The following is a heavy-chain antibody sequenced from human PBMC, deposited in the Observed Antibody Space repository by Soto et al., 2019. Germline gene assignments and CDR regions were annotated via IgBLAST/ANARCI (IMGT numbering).Heavy chain of an antibody. D-gene: IGHD2-2*01. CDR3: AREGYCSSTSCQLPTDY. CDR1: GFTFSSYA. Sequence: QVQLVESGGGVVQPGRSLRLSCAASGFTFSSYAMHWVRQAPGKGLEWVAVIPYDGSNKYYADSVKGRFTISRDNSKNTLYLQMNSLRAEDTAVYYCAREGYCSSTSCQLPTDYWGQGTLVTVSS. CDR2: IPYDGSNK. J-gene: IGHJ4*02. V-gene: IGHV3-30-3*01.